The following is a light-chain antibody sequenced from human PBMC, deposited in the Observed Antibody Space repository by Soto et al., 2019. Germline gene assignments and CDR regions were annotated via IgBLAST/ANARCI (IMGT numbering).Light chain of an antibody. CDR3: CSYEGSFVHV. J-gene: IGLJ1*01. V-gene: IGLV2-11*01. CDR1: SADVPGY. CDR2: DVN. Sequence: QSALTQPRSVSGSPGQSVTISCLGTSADVPGYVSWYQQHPGKPPKLLIYDVNKRPSGVPDRFSGSKSGNTASLAISGLQAEDEADYYCCSYEGSFVHVFESGTKVTVL.